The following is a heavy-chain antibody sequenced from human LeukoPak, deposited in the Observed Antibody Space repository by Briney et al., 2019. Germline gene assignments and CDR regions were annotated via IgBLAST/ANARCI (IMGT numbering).Heavy chain of an antibody. CDR1: GGSITSHY. V-gene: IGHV4-59*11. Sequence: SETLSLTCTVSGGSITSHYWSWIRQPPGKGLEWIGYIYYSGSTKYNPSFKSRVTISLDTSKTQFSPKLSSVTAADTAMYYCATALEWSYYSYYLAVWGKGNTVSVSS. CDR3: ATALEWSYYSYYLAV. D-gene: IGHD3-3*01. CDR2: IYYSGST. J-gene: IGHJ6*03.